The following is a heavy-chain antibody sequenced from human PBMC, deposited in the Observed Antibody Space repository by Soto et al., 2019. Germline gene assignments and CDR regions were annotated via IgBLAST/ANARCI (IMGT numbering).Heavy chain of an antibody. D-gene: IGHD7-27*01. CDR2: ISYTGRT. CDR3: AREWGLLPYYVMNV. Sequence: PLETLSLTCIVSGDSFTSGSYYWTWLRQPPGKGLEWIGYISYTGRTKYNPSLQSRVTISVDTSKNDFSLNLSSVTAADTAVYFCAREWGLLPYYVMNVWGHGTAVTVSS. J-gene: IGHJ6*02. V-gene: IGHV4-61*03. CDR1: GDSFTSGSYY.